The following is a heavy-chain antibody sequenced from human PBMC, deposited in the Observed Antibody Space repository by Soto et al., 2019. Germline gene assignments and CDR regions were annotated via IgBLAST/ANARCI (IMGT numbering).Heavy chain of an antibody. CDR3: ASWHYWYHAYDV. V-gene: IGHV3-53*01. CDR1: GLTVSGTKH. CDR2: LYDVFGS. J-gene: IGHJ3*01. D-gene: IGHD2-8*02. Sequence: DVQLVESGGGLIQPGESLRLSCAAFGLTVSGTKHVACVRQAPGKGLEWVLALYDVFGSFYADSVKGRFTTSSDRSKRTRYLQVEDLALDDSAGYCCASWHYWYHAYDVWGQGTTVIVSS.